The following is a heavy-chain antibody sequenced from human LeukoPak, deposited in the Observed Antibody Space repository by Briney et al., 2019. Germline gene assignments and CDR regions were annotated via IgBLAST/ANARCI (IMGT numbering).Heavy chain of an antibody. V-gene: IGHV3-30*18. CDR2: ISYDGSNK. D-gene: IGHD4-17*01. J-gene: IGHJ4*02. CDR1: GFTFSSYG. Sequence: PGGSLRLSCAASGFTFSSYGMHWVRQAPGKGLEWVAVISYDGSNKYYADSVKGRFTISRDNSKNTLYLQMNSLRAEDTAVYYCAKGETDYGDYVLDYWGQGTLVTVSS. CDR3: AKGETDYGDYVLDY.